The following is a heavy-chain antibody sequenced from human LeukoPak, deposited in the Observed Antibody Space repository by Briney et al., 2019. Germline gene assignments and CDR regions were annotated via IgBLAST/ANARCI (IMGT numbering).Heavy chain of an antibody. CDR3: ARGPGGSWSNWFDP. CDR2: IYHSGST. CDR1: GGSISSGGYS. Sequence: SETLSLTCAVSGGSISSGGYSWSWIRQPPGKGLEWIGYIYHSGSTYYNPSLKSRVTISVDRFKNQFSLKLSTVTAADTAVYYCARGPGGSWSNWFDPWGQGTLVTVSS. D-gene: IGHD6-13*01. J-gene: IGHJ5*02. V-gene: IGHV4-30-2*01.